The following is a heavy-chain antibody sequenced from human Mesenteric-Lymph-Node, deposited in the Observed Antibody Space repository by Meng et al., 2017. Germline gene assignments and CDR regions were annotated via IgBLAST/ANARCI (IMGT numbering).Heavy chain of an antibody. J-gene: IGHJ6*02. D-gene: IGHD6-19*01. CDR3: ASTVAGTPFYYYYYGMDV. CDR1: GYTFTSYY. CDR2: ISPSGGGAT. V-gene: IGHV1-46*01. Sequence: ASVKVSCKASGYTFTSYYMHWVRQAPGQGLEWMGVISPSGGGATRYAQKFQGRVTMTRDTSTSIFYMELRSLRSEDTAVYYCASTVAGTPFYYYYYGMDVWGQGTTVTVSS.